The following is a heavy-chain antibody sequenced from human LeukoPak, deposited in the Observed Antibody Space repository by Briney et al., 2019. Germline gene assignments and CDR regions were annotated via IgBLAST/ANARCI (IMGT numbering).Heavy chain of an antibody. J-gene: IGHJ3*02. V-gene: IGHV4-34*01. CDR3: ASPGSGRHAFDI. Sequence: SETLSLTCAVCGGSFSGYYWSWIRQPPGKGLEWIGEINHSGSTNYNPSLKSRVTISVDTSKNQFSLKLSSVTAADTAVYYCASPGSGRHAFDIWGQGTMVTVSS. CDR1: GGSFSGYY. CDR2: INHSGST. D-gene: IGHD3-10*01.